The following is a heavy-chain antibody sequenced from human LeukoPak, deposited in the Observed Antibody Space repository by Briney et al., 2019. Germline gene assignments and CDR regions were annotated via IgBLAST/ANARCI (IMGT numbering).Heavy chain of an antibody. Sequence: GGSLRLSCAASGFTFSSYAMHWVRQAPGKGLEWVAVISYDGSNKYYADSVKGRFTISRDNSKNTLYLQMNSLRAEDTAVYYCARAPAVTPALFDYWGQGTLVTVSS. J-gene: IGHJ4*02. D-gene: IGHD4-17*01. CDR1: GFTFSSYA. CDR3: ARAPAVTPALFDY. CDR2: ISYDGSNK. V-gene: IGHV3-30*04.